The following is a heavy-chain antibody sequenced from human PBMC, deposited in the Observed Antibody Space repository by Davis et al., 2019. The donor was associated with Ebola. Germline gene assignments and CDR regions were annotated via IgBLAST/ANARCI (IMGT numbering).Heavy chain of an antibody. Sequence: SETLSLTCTVSGDSINDYYWSWIRQPPGKGLEWIGYVYYNGRTNYNPSLKSRVTISVDTSKNQFSLKLSSVTAAETAVYYCARGDDSSGYYYDYYFDYWGQGTLVTVSS. CDR1: GDSINDYY. CDR3: ARGDDSSGYYYDYYFDY. V-gene: IGHV4-59*01. CDR2: VYYNGRT. D-gene: IGHD3-22*01. J-gene: IGHJ4*02.